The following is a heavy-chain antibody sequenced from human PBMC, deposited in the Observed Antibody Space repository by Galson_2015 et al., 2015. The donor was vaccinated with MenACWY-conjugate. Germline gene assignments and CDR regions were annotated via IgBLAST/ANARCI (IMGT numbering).Heavy chain of an antibody. CDR2: IKKDGSEK. CDR1: GFTFRNYW. J-gene: IGHJ3*02. D-gene: IGHD6-13*01. V-gene: IGHV3-7*03. CDR3: ARPTPIAAAGYARGLDI. Sequence: SLRLSCAASGFTFRNYWMTWVRPAPGKGLEWVASIKKDGSEKYYVDSVKGRFTISRDNAKNSLYLEMNSLRGEDTALYYCARPTPIAAAGYARGLDIWGQGTMVTVSS.